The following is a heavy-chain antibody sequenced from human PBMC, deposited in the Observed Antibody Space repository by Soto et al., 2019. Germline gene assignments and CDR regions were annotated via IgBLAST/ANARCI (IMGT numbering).Heavy chain of an antibody. CDR1: GDYIHVGGYY. J-gene: IGHJ5*02. CDR3: GRDLTSNANCIDP. CDR2: IYYTGKT. D-gene: IGHD2-2*01. Sequence: PSEDLSLTCSVSGDYIHVGGYYWTWIRQRPGKGLEWMGYIYYTGKTYYNPSLESRLTMSVDRSKNQFSLRLTSVTAADTAVYFCGRDLTSNANCIDPWGQGTLVTVSS. V-gene: IGHV4-30-4*01.